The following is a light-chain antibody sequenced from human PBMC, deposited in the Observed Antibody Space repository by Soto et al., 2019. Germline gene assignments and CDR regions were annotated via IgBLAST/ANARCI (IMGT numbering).Light chain of an antibody. V-gene: IGKV3-20*01. CDR1: QYLHNNY. CDR3: QQYDTSPLT. Sequence: EVVLTQSPGTLSLSPGERATLSCRASQYLHNNYLAWYQQKPGRAPRLLIFNTFNRAPGIPDRFSGSASGTDFTLTISGLEPEDFAVYFCQQYDTSPLTFGGGTKV. J-gene: IGKJ4*01. CDR2: NTF.